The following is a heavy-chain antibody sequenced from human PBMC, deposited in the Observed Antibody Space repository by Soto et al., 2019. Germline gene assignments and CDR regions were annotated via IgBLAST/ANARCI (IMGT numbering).Heavy chain of an antibody. CDR3: ARDWHEFLEGATLNWFDP. V-gene: IGHV1-18*01. J-gene: IGHJ5*02. Sequence: ASVKVSCKASGYTFTSYGISWVRQAPGQGLEWMGWISAYNGNTNYAQKLQGRVTMTTDTSTSTAYMELRSLRADDTAVYFCARDWHEFLEGATLNWFDPWGQGTQVTVSS. CDR2: ISAYNGNT. D-gene: IGHD1-26*01. CDR1: GYTFTSYG.